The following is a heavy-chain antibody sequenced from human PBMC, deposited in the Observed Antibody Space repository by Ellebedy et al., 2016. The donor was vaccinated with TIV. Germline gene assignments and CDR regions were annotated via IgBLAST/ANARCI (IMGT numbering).Heavy chain of an antibody. CDR1: GYTFTSYY. CDR3: ARGSKVVTAFIAYYFDY. V-gene: IGHV1-46*01. Sequence: ASVKVSCKASGYTFTSYYLHWVRQAPGQGLEGVGVINPSGGSTSYAQKFQGRVTMTRDTSTSTVYMELSSLRSEDTAVYYCARGSKVVTAFIAYYFDYWGQGTPVTVSS. CDR2: INPSGGST. D-gene: IGHD2-21*02. J-gene: IGHJ4*02.